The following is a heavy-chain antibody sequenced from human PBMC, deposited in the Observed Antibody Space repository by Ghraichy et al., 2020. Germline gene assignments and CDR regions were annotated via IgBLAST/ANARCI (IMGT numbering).Heavy chain of an antibody. V-gene: IGHV3-7*03. Sequence: GGSLRLSCAASEFTFSRYWMSWVRQAPGKGLEWVANIKQDGSEKYYVDSVKGRFTISRDNAKNSLFLQMNSLRAEDTAVYYCARDVDFDYWGQGTLVTVSS. CDR3: ARDVDFDY. J-gene: IGHJ4*02. CDR1: EFTFSRYW. CDR2: IKQDGSEK. D-gene: IGHD2-21*01.